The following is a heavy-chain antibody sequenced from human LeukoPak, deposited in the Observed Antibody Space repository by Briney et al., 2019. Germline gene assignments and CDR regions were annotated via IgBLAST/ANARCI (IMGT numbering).Heavy chain of an antibody. CDR3: ARDWELQL. J-gene: IGHJ1*01. CDR2: IYTGGYT. D-gene: IGHD1-26*01. CDR1: GFTVRSNY. Sequence: AGGSLRLSCAASGFTVRSNYMSWVRQAPGKGLEWVSVIYTGGYTYYADSVKGRFTISRDNSKNTLYLQMNSLRVEDTAVYYCARDWELQLWGQGTLVTVSS. V-gene: IGHV3-53*01.